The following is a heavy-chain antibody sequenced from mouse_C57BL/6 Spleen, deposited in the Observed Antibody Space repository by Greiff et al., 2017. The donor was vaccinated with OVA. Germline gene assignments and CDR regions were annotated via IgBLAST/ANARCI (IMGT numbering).Heavy chain of an antibody. Sequence: VQVVESGPELVKPGASVKISCKASGYAFSSSWMNWVKQRPGKGLEWIGRIYPGDGDTNYNGKFKGKATLTADKSSSTAYMQLSSLTSEDSAVYFCAREGNYDYDGRYFDYWGKGTTLTVSS. V-gene: IGHV1-82*01. CDR3: AREGNYDYDGRYFDY. D-gene: IGHD2-4*01. CDR1: GYAFSSSW. J-gene: IGHJ2*01. CDR2: IYPGDGDT.